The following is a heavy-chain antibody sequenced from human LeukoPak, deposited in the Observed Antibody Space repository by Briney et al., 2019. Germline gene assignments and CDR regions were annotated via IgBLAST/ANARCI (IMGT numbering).Heavy chain of an antibody. CDR3: AKDDGDDSSGYNG. CDR2: ISYDGSNK. V-gene: IGHV3-30*18. J-gene: IGHJ4*02. Sequence: GGSLRLSCAASGFTFSSYGMHWVRQAPGKGLEWVAVISYDGSNKYYADSVKGRFTISRDNSKNTLYLQMNSLRAEDTAVYYCAKDDGDDSSGYNGWGQGTLVTVSS. CDR1: GFTFSSYG. D-gene: IGHD3-22*01.